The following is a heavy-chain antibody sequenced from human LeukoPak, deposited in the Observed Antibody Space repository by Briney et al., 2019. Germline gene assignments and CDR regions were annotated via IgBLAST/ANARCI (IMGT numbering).Heavy chain of an antibody. CDR1: GGSISSSSYY. J-gene: IGHJ4*02. CDR2: IYYSGST. V-gene: IGHV4-39*01. D-gene: IGHD6-13*01. Sequence: PSETLSLTCSVSGGSISSSSYYWGWIRQPPGKGLEWIGSIYYSGSTYYNPSPKSRVTISVDTSKNQFSLELSSVTAADTAMYYCARYSNSRPDYWGRGTLVTVSS. CDR3: ARYSNSRPDY.